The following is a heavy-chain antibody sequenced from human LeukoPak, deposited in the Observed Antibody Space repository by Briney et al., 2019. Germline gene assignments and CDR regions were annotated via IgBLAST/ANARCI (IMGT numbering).Heavy chain of an antibody. CDR3: AKDGEGAISWFDP. Sequence: GGSLRLSCAASGFTFGSYVMNWVRQAPGKGLEWVAFIRYDGSNKYYADSVKGRFTISRDNSKNTLYLQMNSLRAEDTAVYYCAKDGEGAISWFDPWGQGTLVTVSS. CDR1: GFTFGSYV. CDR2: IRYDGSNK. J-gene: IGHJ5*02. D-gene: IGHD1-26*01. V-gene: IGHV3-30*02.